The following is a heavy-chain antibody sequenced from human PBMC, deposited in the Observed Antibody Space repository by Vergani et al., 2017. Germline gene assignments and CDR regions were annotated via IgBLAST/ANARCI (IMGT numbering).Heavy chain of an antibody. V-gene: IGHV1-18*01. D-gene: IGHD3-3*01. CDR1: GYTFTSYG. J-gene: IGHJ3*02. Sequence: QVQLVQSGAEVKKPGASVKVSCKASGYTFTSYGISWVRQAPGQGLEWMGWISAYNGNTNYAQKLQGRVTMTTDTSTSTAYMELRSLRAGDTAVYYCAGDHRRDGVLEWSMGAFDIWGQGTMVTVSS. CDR2: ISAYNGNT. CDR3: AGDHRRDGVLEWSMGAFDI.